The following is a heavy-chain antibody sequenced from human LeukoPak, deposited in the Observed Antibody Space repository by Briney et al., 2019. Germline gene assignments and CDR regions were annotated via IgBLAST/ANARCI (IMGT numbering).Heavy chain of an antibody. Sequence: GGSLRLSCVVSGHIVEDNAMHWVRQPPGKGLEWVSGISWNSGSIDYADSVKGRFTISRDNAKNSLYLQMNSLRVEDTAFYYCAKDNRRHYTSGPNPDSLHWGQGALVTVSS. D-gene: IGHD6-19*01. J-gene: IGHJ4*02. CDR3: AKDNRRHYTSGPNPDSLH. CDR2: ISWNSGSI. CDR1: GHIVEDNA. V-gene: IGHV3-9*01.